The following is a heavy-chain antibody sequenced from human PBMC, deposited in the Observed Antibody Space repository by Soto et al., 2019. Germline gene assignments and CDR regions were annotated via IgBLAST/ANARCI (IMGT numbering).Heavy chain of an antibody. J-gene: IGHJ3*02. CDR2: INPSGGST. CDR3: ASPQNFYPHPWDAFDI. D-gene: IGHD1-7*01. CDR1: GYTFTSYY. V-gene: IGHV1-46*03. Sequence: ASVKVSCKASGYTFTSYYMHWVRQAPGQGLEWMGIINPSGGSTSYAQKFQGRVTMTRDTSTSTVYMELSSLRSEDTAVYYCASPQNFYPHPWDAFDIWGQGPMVTVSS.